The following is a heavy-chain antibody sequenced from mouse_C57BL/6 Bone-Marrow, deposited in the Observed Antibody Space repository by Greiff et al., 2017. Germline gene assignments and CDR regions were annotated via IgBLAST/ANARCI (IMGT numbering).Heavy chain of an antibody. CDR3: VRDDGYDGGYWYFDV. CDR1: GFTFNTYA. V-gene: IGHV10-3*01. J-gene: IGHJ1*03. CDR2: IRSKSSNYAT. D-gene: IGHD2-2*01. Sequence: EVQGVESGGGLVQPKGSLKLSCAASGFTFNTYAMHWVRPAPGKGLEWVARIRSKSSNYATYYADSVKDRFTISRDDSQSMLYLQMNNLKPEDTAMYYCVRDDGYDGGYWYFDVWGTGTTVTVSS.